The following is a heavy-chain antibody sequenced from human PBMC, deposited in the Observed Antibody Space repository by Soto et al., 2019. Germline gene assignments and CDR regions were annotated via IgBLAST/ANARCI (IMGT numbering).Heavy chain of an antibody. CDR3: GRSSGYSSNYSLDY. CDR2: IYLGDSGDFDI. V-gene: IGHV5-51*01. J-gene: IGHJ4*02. Sequence: GESLKISCKGSGYSFNSYWIGWVRQMPGKGLEWMGTIYLGDSGDFDIRYNPSFEGQVTISADRSISTAYLQWSSLKASDTAMYYCGRSSGYSSNYSLDYWSQGSLVTVSS. CDR1: GYSFNSYW. D-gene: IGHD6-19*01.